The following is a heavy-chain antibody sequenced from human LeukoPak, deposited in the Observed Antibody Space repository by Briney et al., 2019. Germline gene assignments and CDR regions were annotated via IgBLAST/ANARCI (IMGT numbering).Heavy chain of an antibody. D-gene: IGHD3-10*01. CDR1: GFTFSRYA. V-gene: IGHV3-30-3*01. CDR3: AREPSGLGSYYAFDY. Sequence: PGGSLRLSCAASGFTFSRYAMHWVRQAPGKGLEWVAVISYDGSNKYYADSVKGRFTISRDNSKNTLYLQMNSLRAEDTAVYYCAREPSGLGSYYAFDYWGQGTLVTVSS. J-gene: IGHJ4*02. CDR2: ISYDGSNK.